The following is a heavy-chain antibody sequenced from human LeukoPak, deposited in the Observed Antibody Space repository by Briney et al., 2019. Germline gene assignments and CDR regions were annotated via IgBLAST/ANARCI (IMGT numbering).Heavy chain of an antibody. V-gene: IGHV5-51*01. CDR3: ARSSDSSGYYDYFDY. Sequence: GESLKISCKGSGYSFTSYWIGWVRQMPGKGLEWMAVIYPGDSDTKYSPSFQGHVTISADSSSSTAYLQWSSLKASDTARYYCARSSDSSGYYDYFDYWGQGTLVTVSS. D-gene: IGHD3-22*01. CDR1: GYSFTSYW. J-gene: IGHJ4*02. CDR2: IYPGDSDT.